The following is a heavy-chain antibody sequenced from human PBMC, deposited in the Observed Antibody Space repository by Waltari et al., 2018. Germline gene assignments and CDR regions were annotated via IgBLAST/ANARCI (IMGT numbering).Heavy chain of an antibody. V-gene: IGHV3-7*01. J-gene: IGHJ4*02. CDR1: VFTLRSFW. CDR3: ATSGWYCFDY. CDR2: IKQDGSEK. Sequence: EVQLVESGGGLVQPGGSLRLSCAASVFTLRSFWRNWVRQTPGKGLGWVAGIKQDGSEKYYADSVKGRFTISRDNAKNSLYLQMNSLRAEDTAVYYCATSGWYCFDYWGQGTLVTVSS. D-gene: IGHD6-19*01.